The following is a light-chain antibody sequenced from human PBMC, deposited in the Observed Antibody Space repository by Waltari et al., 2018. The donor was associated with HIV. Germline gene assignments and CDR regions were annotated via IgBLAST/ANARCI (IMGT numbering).Light chain of an antibody. CDR2: AAS. CDR3: QQSKTFPLD. Sequence: DIQMTQSPSSVSAFVGDRVTITCRASQDLARWLAWYQQKPGEAPKLLIYAASSLHSGVPSRFSGNGAGTDFTRTISSLQPADSAIYYCQQSKTFPLDFGQGTKVEI. V-gene: IGKV1-12*01. J-gene: IGKJ2*01. CDR1: QDLARW.